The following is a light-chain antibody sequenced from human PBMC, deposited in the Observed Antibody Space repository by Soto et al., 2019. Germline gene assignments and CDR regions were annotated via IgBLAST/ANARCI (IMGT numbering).Light chain of an antibody. Sequence: QPVLTQSPSASASLGASVKLTCTLSSGHSSYAIAWHQQQPEKGPRYLMKLNSDGSHSKGDGIPDRFSGSSSGAERYHTISSLQSEDEADYYCQTWGTGIPWVFGGGTKVTVL. V-gene: IGLV4-69*01. CDR3: QTWGTGIPWV. CDR2: LNSDGSH. J-gene: IGLJ3*02. CDR1: SGHSSYA.